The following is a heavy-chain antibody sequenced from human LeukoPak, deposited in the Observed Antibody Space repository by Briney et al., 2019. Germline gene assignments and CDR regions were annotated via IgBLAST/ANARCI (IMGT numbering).Heavy chain of an antibody. CDR1: GFTFSSYE. J-gene: IGHJ5*02. V-gene: IGHV3-48*03. CDR3: ARSLVVGATYPYH. CDR2: ISSSGSTI. Sequence: GGSLRLSCAASGFTFSSYEMNWVRQAPGKGLEWVSYISSSGSTIYYADSVEGRFTISRDNAKNSLYLQMNSLRGEDTAVYYCARSLVVGATYPYHWGQGTLVTVSS. D-gene: IGHD1-26*01.